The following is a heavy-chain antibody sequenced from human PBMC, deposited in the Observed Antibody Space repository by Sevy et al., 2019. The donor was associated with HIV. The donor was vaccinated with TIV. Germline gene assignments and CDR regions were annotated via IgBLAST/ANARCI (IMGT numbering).Heavy chain of an antibody. Sequence: GGSLRLSCAASEFTFSSYSMNWVRQAPGKGLEWVSSISSSSSYIYYADSVKGRFTISRDNAKNSLYLQMNSLRAEDTAVYYCARVEAYCSGGSCNYYYYYMDVWGKGTTVTVSS. CDR1: EFTFSSYS. J-gene: IGHJ6*03. CDR2: ISSSSSYI. D-gene: IGHD2-15*01. CDR3: ARVEAYCSGGSCNYYYYYMDV. V-gene: IGHV3-21*01.